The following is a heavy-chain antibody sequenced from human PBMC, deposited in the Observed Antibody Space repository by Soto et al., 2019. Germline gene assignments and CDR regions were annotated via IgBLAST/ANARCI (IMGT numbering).Heavy chain of an antibody. CDR3: GSDGSGGIIDF. D-gene: IGHD1-26*01. J-gene: IGHJ3*01. CDR1: GYTFTGYG. Sequence: ASVKVSCKTSGYTFTGYGINWVRQAPGHGLEWMGWISAFNGNTKYGQNVQGRVIMTTYTSASTAYMELRSLRSDDTAVYFCGSDGSGGIIDFWGQGTMVTVSS. V-gene: IGHV1-18*01. CDR2: ISAFNGNT.